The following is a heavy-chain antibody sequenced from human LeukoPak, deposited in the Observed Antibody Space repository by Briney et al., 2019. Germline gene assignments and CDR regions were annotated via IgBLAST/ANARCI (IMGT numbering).Heavy chain of an antibody. V-gene: IGHV3-7*04. CDR3: ARVSFEY. CDR1: GFTFSSYW. CDR2: IKEDGSQK. D-gene: IGHD2/OR15-2a*01. J-gene: IGHJ4*02. Sequence: TGGSLRLSCAASGFTFSSYWMTWVRQSPGKGLEWLANIKEDGSQKYYVYSVKGRFTISRDNARNSLYLQMSSLRAEEMAVYYCARVSFEYWGQGTLVTV.